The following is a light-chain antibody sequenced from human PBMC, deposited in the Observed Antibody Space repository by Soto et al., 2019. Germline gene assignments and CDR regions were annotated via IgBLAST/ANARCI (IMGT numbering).Light chain of an antibody. CDR2: AAV. CDR3: QQTYSDMWT. Sequence: DIQMTQSPFSLSASVGDRVTITCRASQSISSYLNWYQQKPGKPPKLLIYAAVSLQSGIPSRFSAYGSGTDFTLTISSLQPEDFATYYCQQTYSDMWTFGQGTRVDIK. V-gene: IGKV1-39*01. J-gene: IGKJ1*01. CDR1: QSISSY.